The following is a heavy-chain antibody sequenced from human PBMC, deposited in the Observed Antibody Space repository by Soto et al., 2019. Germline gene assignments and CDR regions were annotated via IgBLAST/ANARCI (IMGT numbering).Heavy chain of an antibody. CDR2: IYYSGST. Sequence: LSLTCTVSGGSIISGGYYWSWIRQHPGKGLEWIGYIYYSGSTYYNPSLKSRVTISVDTSKSQFSLKLSSVTAADTAVYYCARDFYCSGGSCYSGAPTWGQGTLVTVSS. CDR1: GGSIISGGYY. D-gene: IGHD2-15*01. CDR3: ARDFYCSGGSCYSGAPT. J-gene: IGHJ5*02. V-gene: IGHV4-31*03.